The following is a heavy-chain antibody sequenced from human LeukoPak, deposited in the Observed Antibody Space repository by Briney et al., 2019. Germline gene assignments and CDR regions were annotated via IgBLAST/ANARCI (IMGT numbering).Heavy chain of an antibody. J-gene: IGHJ4*02. CDR1: GGSFSGYY. CDR3: ARGGLRYMIPHYFDY. CDR2: INHSGST. Sequence: SETLSLTCAVYGGSFSGYYWSWIRQPPGKGLEWIGEINHSGSTNYNPSLKSRVTISVDTSKNQFSLKLSSVTAADTAVYYCARGGLRYMIPHYFDYWGQGTLVTVSS. D-gene: IGHD3-16*01. V-gene: IGHV4-34*01.